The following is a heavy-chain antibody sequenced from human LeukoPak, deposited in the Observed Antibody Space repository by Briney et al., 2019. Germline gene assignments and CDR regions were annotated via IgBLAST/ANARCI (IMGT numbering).Heavy chain of an antibody. V-gene: IGHV3-23*01. J-gene: IGHJ4*02. CDR3: AKDLYGGTAN. CDR2: ISGSGGST. D-gene: IGHD4-23*01. Sequence: GGSLRLSCAASGFTFRSYWMHWVRQAPGKGLEWVSAISGSGGSTYYADSVKGRFTISRDNSKNTLYLQMNSLRAEDTAVYYCAKDLYGGTANWGQGTLVTVSS. CDR1: GFTFRSYW.